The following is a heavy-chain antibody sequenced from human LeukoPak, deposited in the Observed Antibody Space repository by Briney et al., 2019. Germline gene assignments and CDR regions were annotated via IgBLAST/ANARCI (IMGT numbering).Heavy chain of an antibody. D-gene: IGHD6-13*01. Sequence: PSETLSLTCTVSGGSISSGGYYWSWIRQHPGKGLEWIGYIYYSGSTYYNPSLKSRVTISVDTSKNQFSLKLSSVTAADTAVYYCARESIAAAGTYYYYYGMDVWGQGTTVTVSS. CDR3: ARESIAAAGTYYYYYGMDV. V-gene: IGHV4-31*03. J-gene: IGHJ6*02. CDR1: GGSISSGGYY. CDR2: IYYSGST.